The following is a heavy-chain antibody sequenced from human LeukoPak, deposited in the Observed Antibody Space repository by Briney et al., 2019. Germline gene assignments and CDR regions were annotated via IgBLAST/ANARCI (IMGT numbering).Heavy chain of an antibody. CDR2: IYYSGST. D-gene: IGHD3-22*01. J-gene: IGHJ4*02. V-gene: IGHV4-59*01. CDR3: ARALPYYYDSSGYYPFDY. CDR1: GGSFSGYY. Sequence: KPSETLSLTCAVYGGSFSGYYWSWIRQPPGKGLEWIGYIYYSGSTNYNPSLKSRVTISVDTSKNQFSLKLSSVTAADTAVYYCARALPYYYDSSGYYPFDYWGQGTLVTVSS.